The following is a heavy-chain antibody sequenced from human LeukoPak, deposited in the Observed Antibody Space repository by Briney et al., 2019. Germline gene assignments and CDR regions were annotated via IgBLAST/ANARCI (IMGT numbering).Heavy chain of an antibody. CDR3: ARTIVTAGRAYFDY. CDR2: VSYAGSTE. Sequence: GRSLRFSCAASGFTFNKYAMHWVRQAPGKGLEWVAVVSYAGSTEYYVDSVKGRFTISRDNSKNTVYLQMNNLRVEDTAVYYCARTIVTAGRAYFDYWGQGTLVTVSS. V-gene: IGHV3-30-3*01. D-gene: IGHD2-21*02. J-gene: IGHJ4*02. CDR1: GFTFNKYA.